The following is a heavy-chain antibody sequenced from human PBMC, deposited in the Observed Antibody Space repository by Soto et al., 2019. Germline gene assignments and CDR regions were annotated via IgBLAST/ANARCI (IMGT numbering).Heavy chain of an antibody. Sequence: GGSLRLSCAASGFTFSSYAMSWVRQAPGKGLEWVSAISGSGGSTYYADSVKGRFTISRDNSKNTLYLQMNSLRAEDTAVYYCAKGPRVVVLAATDYRGQGPLVTVSS. CDR2: ISGSGGST. D-gene: IGHD2-15*01. V-gene: IGHV3-23*01. J-gene: IGHJ4*02. CDR3: AKGPRVVVLAATDY. CDR1: GFTFSSYA.